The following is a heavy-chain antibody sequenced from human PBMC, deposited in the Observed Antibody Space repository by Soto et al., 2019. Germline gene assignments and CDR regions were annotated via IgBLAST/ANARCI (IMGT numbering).Heavy chain of an antibody. CDR1: GFPFRSYS. V-gene: IGHV3-48*02. D-gene: IGHD3-22*01. Sequence: SSETLRLSXTATGFPFRSYSMNWVRQAPGKGLEWVSYVGSRNSETSYADSVKGRFTISRDNAKNSLYLQMDSLRDEDTAVYYCARIRITMVVVAPRAFDVWGQGTMVTVSS. CDR3: ARIRITMVVVAPRAFDV. J-gene: IGHJ3*01. CDR2: VGSRNSET.